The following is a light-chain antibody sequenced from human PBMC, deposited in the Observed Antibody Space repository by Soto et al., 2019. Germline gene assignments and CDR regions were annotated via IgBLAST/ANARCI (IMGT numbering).Light chain of an antibody. V-gene: IGLV4-69*01. CDR1: SGHSNYD. Sequence: QPVLTQSPSASASLGASVKLTCTLSSGHSNYDIAWHQQQPEKGPRYLMKLKGDGSHSKGDGIPDRFSGSSSGAERYLTISSLQSEDEADYFCQTWGSGIQVFGGGTQLTVL. J-gene: IGLJ3*02. CDR2: LKGDGSH. CDR3: QTWGSGIQV.